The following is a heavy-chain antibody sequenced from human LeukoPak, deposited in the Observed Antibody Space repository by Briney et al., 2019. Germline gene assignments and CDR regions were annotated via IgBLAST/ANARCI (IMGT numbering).Heavy chain of an antibody. J-gene: IGHJ4*02. Sequence: GSLRLSCAASGFTFSSYWMTWVRQAPGKGLEWVANIKQDGSENYNVDSVKGRFTISRDNSKSSLYLQMNSLRAEDTAVYYCARAAHGDYAYDSWGQGTLVTVSS. CDR3: ARAAHGDYAYDS. V-gene: IGHV3-7*01. CDR1: GFTFSSYW. D-gene: IGHD4-17*01. CDR2: IKQDGSEN.